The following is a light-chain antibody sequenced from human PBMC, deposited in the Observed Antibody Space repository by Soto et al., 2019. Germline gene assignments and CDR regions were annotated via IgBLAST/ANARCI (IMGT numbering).Light chain of an antibody. CDR1: SSDVGGYNY. J-gene: IGLJ2*01. CDR3: SSYTSSRTLVV. V-gene: IGLV2-14*01. CDR2: DVS. Sequence: QSALTQPASVSGSPGQSITIACTGTSSDVGGYNYVSWFQQFPGEAPKLIIFDVSHRPSGVSHRFSGSKSGNTASLTISGLQAEDVADYYCSSYTSSRTLVVFGGGTKLTVL.